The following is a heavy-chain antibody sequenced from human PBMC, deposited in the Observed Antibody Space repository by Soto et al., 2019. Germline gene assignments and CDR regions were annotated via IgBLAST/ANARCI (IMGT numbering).Heavy chain of an antibody. Sequence: ASVKVSCKVSGYTLTELSMHWVRQAPGKVLEWMGGFDPEDGETIYAQKFQGRVTMTEDTSTGTAYMELSSLRSEDTAVYYCATRPIYYVWGSYRYNYFDYWGQGTLVTVSS. CDR2: FDPEDGET. J-gene: IGHJ4*02. CDR1: GYTLTELS. CDR3: ATRPIYYVWGSYRYNYFDY. D-gene: IGHD3-16*02. V-gene: IGHV1-24*01.